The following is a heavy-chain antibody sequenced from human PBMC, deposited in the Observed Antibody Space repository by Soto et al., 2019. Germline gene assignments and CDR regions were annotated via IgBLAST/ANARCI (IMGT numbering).Heavy chain of an antibody. CDR3: ASSDIAVFQSSAPRSFHY. Sequence: QVQLHQWGAGLLKPSDTLSLTCAVYGPSFAGYYWSWIRQPPGKGPEWIGQITHSGRTTYNPSLETRVTISIHTSNDQFSLKLTYVTAADSAVYYCASSDIAVFQSSAPRSFHYWGQGTQVTVPS. CDR1: GPSFAGYY. J-gene: IGHJ4*02. V-gene: IGHV4-34*01. D-gene: IGHD2-21*01. CDR2: ITHSGRT.